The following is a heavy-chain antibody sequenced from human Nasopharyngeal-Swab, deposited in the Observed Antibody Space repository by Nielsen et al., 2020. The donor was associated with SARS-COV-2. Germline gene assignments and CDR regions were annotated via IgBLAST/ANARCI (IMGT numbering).Heavy chain of an antibody. CDR1: GFPFSVYW. CDR2: IKQDGSEA. D-gene: IGHD2-15*01. V-gene: IGHV3-7*01. Sequence: GESLKISCAASGFPFSVYWMTWVRQAPGGGLEWVASIKQDGSEAFYADSVKGRFTISRDNAKRSLYLQLNSLSADDTALFYCVRERLTGGGAFDIWGQGTMVTVSS. CDR3: VRERLTGGGAFDI. J-gene: IGHJ3*02.